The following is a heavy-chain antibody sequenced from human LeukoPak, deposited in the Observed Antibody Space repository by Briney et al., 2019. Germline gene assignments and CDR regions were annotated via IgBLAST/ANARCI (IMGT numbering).Heavy chain of an antibody. V-gene: IGHV3-21*05. Sequence: GGSLRLSCAASGFTFSSYSMNWVRQAPGKGLEWVSYISSGSSYIYYADSVMGRFTISRDNAKNSLYLQMNSLKTEDTAVYYCTLNNWYENGFDPWGQGTLVTVSS. J-gene: IGHJ5*02. CDR2: ISSGSSYI. CDR1: GFTFSSYS. D-gene: IGHD1-1*01. CDR3: TLNNWYENGFDP.